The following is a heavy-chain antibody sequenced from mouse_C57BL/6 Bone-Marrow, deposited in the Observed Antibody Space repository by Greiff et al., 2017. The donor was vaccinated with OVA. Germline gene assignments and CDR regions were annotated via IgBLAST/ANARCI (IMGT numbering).Heavy chain of an antibody. CDR3: ARGGPSYGSSGYFDV. CDR1: GFTFSDYY. J-gene: IGHJ1*03. CDR2: INYDGSST. Sequence: EVMLVESEGGLVQPGSSMKLSCTASGFTFSDYYMAWVRQVPEKGLEWVANINYDGSSTYYLDSLKSRFIISSDNAKNILYLQMRRLKSEDTATYDCARGGPSYGSSGYFDVWGTGTTVTVSS. V-gene: IGHV5-16*01. D-gene: IGHD1-1*01.